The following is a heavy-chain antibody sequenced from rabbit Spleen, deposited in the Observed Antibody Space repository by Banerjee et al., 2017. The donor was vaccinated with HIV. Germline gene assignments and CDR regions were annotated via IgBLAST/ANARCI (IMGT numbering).Heavy chain of an antibody. CDR1: GVSFSGSSY. CDR3: ARDTASSFSSYGMDL. CDR2: IDAGSSGFT. J-gene: IGHJ6*01. Sequence: QEQLVESGGGLVQPEGSLTLTCIASGVSFSGSSYMCWVRQAPGKGLEWIACIDAGSSGFTYFASWAKGRFTISKTSSTTVTLQMTSLTAADTATYFCARDTASSFSSYGMDLWGQGTLVTVS. V-gene: IGHV1S45*01. D-gene: IGHD8-1*01.